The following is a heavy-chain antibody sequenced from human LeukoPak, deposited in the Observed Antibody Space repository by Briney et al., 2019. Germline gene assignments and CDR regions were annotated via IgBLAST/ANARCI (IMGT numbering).Heavy chain of an antibody. V-gene: IGHV4-39*07. CDR3: AGRNAAFDI. CDR1: GGSISSSSYY. CDR2: IYYSGST. J-gene: IGHJ3*02. Sequence: SETLSLTCTVSGGSISSSSYYWGWIRQPPGKGLEWIGSIYYSGSTYYNPSLKSRVTISADTSKNQFSLKLGSVTAADTAVYYCAGRNAAFDIWGQGTMVTVSS.